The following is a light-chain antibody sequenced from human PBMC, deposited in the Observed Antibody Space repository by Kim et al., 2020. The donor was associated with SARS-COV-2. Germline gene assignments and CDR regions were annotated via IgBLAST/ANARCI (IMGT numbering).Light chain of an antibody. CDR1: YSNIGTN. Sequence: QSLLTQPPSASGTPGQRVTISCSGVYSNIGTNNRPSGVPDRYSGSKSGTSASLAIGGLQSEDEADYYCAAWDDRLNGRVWVFGGGTQLTVL. V-gene: IGLV1-44*01. J-gene: IGLJ3*02. CDR3: AAWDDRLNGRVWV.